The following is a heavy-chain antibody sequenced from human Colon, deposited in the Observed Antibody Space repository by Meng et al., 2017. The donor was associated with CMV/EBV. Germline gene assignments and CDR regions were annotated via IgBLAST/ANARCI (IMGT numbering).Heavy chain of an antibody. CDR3: AKGQGIIYD. Sequence: GGSLRLSCAASGFTFSNAWMSWVRQAPGKGLEWVGRIKSKTDGGTTDYAAPVKGRFTISRDNAKNSLYLQMNSLRADDMAVYYCAKGQGIIYDWGQGTLVTVSS. CDR2: IKSKTDGGTT. D-gene: IGHD5/OR15-5a*01. J-gene: IGHJ4*02. CDR1: GFTFSNAW. V-gene: IGHV3-15*01.